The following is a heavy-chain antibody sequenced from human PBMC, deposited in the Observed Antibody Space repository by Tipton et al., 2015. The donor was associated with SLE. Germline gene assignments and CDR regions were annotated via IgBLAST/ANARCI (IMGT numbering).Heavy chain of an antibody. CDR1: GFTFSSYG. CDR2: ISGGGGST. V-gene: IGHV3-23*01. CDR3: AKEPYGYIYGVS. Sequence: GSLRLSCAASGFTFSSYGMNWVRQAPGKGLEWVSAISGGGGSTYYADSVKGRFTISRDKSKNTLYLQMNSLRAEDTAVYYCAKEPYGYIYGVSWGQGTLVTVSS. J-gene: IGHJ5*02. D-gene: IGHD5-18*01.